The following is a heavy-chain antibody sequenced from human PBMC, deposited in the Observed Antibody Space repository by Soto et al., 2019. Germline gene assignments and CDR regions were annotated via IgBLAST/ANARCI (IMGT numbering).Heavy chain of an antibody. V-gene: IGHV4-30-4*01. CDR1: GGSISSGDYY. CDR3: QVSRGPPNDAFDI. CDR2: IYYSGST. D-gene: IGHD2-8*01. Sequence: QVQLQESGPGLVKPSQTLSLTCTVSGGSISSGDYYWGWIRQPPGKGLEWFGYIYYSGSTYYNPSLKSRVTISIDTSKNQFSLKLSSVTAADTAVYYCQVSRGPPNDAFDIWGQGTMVTVSS. J-gene: IGHJ3*02.